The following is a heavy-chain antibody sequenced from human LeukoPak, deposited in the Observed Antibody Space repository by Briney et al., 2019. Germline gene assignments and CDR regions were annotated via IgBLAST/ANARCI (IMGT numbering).Heavy chain of an antibody. Sequence: GGSLRLSCAASGFPFSDYGVHWVRQAPGKGLEWVAFIHSNENIKWYANSVKGRFSISRDNSKNTVYLQMNSLAGDDTAVYYCAKDSEWAADYWGQGTLVFVSS. CDR2: IHSNENIK. CDR1: GFPFSDYG. D-gene: IGHD1-26*01. CDR3: AKDSEWAADY. J-gene: IGHJ4*02. V-gene: IGHV3-30*02.